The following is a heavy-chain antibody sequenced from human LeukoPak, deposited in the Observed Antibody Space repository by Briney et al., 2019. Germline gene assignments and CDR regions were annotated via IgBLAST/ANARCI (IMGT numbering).Heavy chain of an antibody. J-gene: IGHJ4*02. V-gene: IGHV1-2*02. Sequence: GASVKVSCKASGYTFTGYYMHWARQAPGQGLEWMGWINPNSGGTNYAQKFQGRVTMTRDTSISTAYMELSRLRSDDTAVYYCARGEPNLNSSGYYTIDYWGQGTLVTVSS. D-gene: IGHD3-22*01. CDR3: ARGEPNLNSSGYYTIDY. CDR2: INPNSGGT. CDR1: GYTFTGYY.